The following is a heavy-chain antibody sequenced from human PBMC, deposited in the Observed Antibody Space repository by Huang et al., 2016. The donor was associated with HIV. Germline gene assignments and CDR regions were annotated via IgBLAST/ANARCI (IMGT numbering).Heavy chain of an antibody. V-gene: IGHV4-39*01. CDR3: ARHGRVAGHYYNNMDV. CDR2: IYYSGNT. Sequence: LQLQESGPGLVKSSETLSLICTVSGGSISRSSYYWGWIRHPQGKGPEWIGRIYYSGNTYYNPPLKSRVTISVDTSKNQFSLKVNSVTAADTAVYYCARHGRVAGHYYNNMDVWGRGTTVTVSS. J-gene: IGHJ6*02. D-gene: IGHD6-19*01. CDR1: GGSISRSSYY.